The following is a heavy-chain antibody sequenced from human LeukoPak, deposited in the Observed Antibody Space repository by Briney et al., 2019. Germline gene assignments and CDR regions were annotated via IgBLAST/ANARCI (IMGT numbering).Heavy chain of an antibody. CDR1: GGPFSGYY. J-gene: IGHJ3*02. Sequence: KTSETLSLTCAVYGGPFSGYYWSWIRQPPGKGLEWIGEINHSGSTNYNPSLKSRVTISVDTSKNQFSLKLSSVTAADTAVYYCSRGDYGDYHDAFDIWGQGTMVTVSS. D-gene: IGHD4-17*01. CDR3: SRGDYGDYHDAFDI. V-gene: IGHV4-34*01. CDR2: INHSGST.